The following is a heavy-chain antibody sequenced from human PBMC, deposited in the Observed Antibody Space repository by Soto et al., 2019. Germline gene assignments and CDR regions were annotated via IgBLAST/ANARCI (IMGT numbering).Heavy chain of an antibody. J-gene: IGHJ4*02. CDR3: ARDARRIAVAGRFDY. CDR2: IRAYNGNT. V-gene: IGHV1-18*04. Sequence: ASVKVSCKASGYTFTSYGISWVRQAPGQGLEWVGWIRAYNGNTNYAQKLQGRVTMTTDTSTSTDYLELRSLRSDDTAVYYCARDARRIAVAGRFDYWGQGTLVTISS. CDR1: GYTFTSYG. D-gene: IGHD6-19*01.